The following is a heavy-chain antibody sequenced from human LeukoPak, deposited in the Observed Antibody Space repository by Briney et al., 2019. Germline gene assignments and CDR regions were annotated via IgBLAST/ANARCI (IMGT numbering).Heavy chain of an antibody. CDR2: ISNSGGST. Sequence: PGGSLRLSCATSGFTFRSYAMSWVRQAPGKGLDWVSAISNSGGSTYYADSVQGRFTISRDNSKNTLYLQMNSLKTEDTAVYYCAKATLAAMVYYFDDWGQGSLVTVSS. CDR3: AKATLAAMVYYFDD. V-gene: IGHV3-23*01. J-gene: IGHJ4*02. CDR1: GFTFRSYA. D-gene: IGHD5-18*01.